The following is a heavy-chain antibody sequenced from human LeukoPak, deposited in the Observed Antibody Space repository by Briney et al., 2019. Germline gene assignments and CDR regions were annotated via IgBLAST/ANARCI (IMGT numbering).Heavy chain of an antibody. Sequence: GSLKLYCAASGFTFSSYSMSWVRQAPRKGLEWVSYISSSSSTIYYADSVKGIFTISRDNAKNSLYLQMNSLRDEDTAVYYCARSVTDDYALDYWGQGPLDTGTS. CDR3: ARSVTDDYALDY. J-gene: IGHJ4*02. V-gene: IGHV3-48*02. CDR1: GFTFSSYS. CDR2: ISSSSSTI. D-gene: IGHD2-21*02.